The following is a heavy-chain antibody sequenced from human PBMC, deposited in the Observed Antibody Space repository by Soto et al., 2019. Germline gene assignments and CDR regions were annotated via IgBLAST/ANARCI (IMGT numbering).Heavy chain of an antibody. CDR3: ARVSPPMTTVAWFDP. Sequence: PSETLSLTCTVSGGSISSGGYYWSWIRQHPGKGLEWIGYIYYSGSTYYNPSLKSRVTISVDTSKNQFSLKLSSVTAADTAVYYCARVSPPMTTVAWFDPWGQGTLVTVSS. CDR2: IYYSGST. J-gene: IGHJ5*01. CDR1: GGSISSGGYY. V-gene: IGHV4-31*03. D-gene: IGHD4-4*01.